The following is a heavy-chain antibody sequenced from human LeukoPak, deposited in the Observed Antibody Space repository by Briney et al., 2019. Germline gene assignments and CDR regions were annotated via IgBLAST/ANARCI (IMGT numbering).Heavy chain of an antibody. J-gene: IGHJ4*02. Sequence: AASVKVSCKASGYTFTGYYMHWVRQAPGQGLEWMGWINPNSGGTNYAQKFQGRVTMTRDTSISTAYIELSRLRSDDTAVYYCARRVCSSTSCYGPDYWGQGTLVTVSS. V-gene: IGHV1-2*02. CDR2: INPNSGGT. CDR3: ARRVCSSTSCYGPDY. D-gene: IGHD2-2*01. CDR1: GYTFTGYY.